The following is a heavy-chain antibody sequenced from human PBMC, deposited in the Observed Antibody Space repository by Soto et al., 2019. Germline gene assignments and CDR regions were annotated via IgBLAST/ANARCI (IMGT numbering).Heavy chain of an antibody. D-gene: IGHD2-15*01. CDR1: GGSFSGYY. Sequence: SETLSLTCAVYGGSFSGYYWSWILQPPGKGLEWIGEINHSGSTNYNPSLKSRVTISVDTSKNQFSLKLSSVTAADTAVYYCARGRNRDRFIVVVVAAKYYFDYWGQGTLVTVSS. V-gene: IGHV4-34*01. J-gene: IGHJ4*02. CDR2: INHSGST. CDR3: ARGRNRDRFIVVVVAAKYYFDY.